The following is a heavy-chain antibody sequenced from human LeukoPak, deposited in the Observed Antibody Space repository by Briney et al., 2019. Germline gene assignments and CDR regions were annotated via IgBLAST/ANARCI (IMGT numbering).Heavy chain of an antibody. CDR3: ARGRSITIFGVAFGSYYMDV. V-gene: IGHV4-39*07. Sequence: SSETLSLTCTVSGGSISSSSYYWGWIRQPPGKGLEWIGEINHSGSTNYNPSLKSRVTISVDTSKNQFSLKLSSVTAADTAVYYCARGRSITIFGVAFGSYYMDVWGKGTTVTVSS. CDR2: INHSGST. D-gene: IGHD3-3*01. J-gene: IGHJ6*03. CDR1: GGSISSSSYY.